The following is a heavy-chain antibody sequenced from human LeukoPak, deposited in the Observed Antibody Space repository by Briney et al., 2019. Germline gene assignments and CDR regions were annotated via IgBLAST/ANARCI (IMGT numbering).Heavy chain of an antibody. J-gene: IGHJ4*02. V-gene: IGHV4-34*01. CDR1: GGSFSGYY. D-gene: IGHD6-19*01. CDR2: INHSGST. CDR3: ARRAAFVWQWPSIDY. Sequence: PSETLSLTCAVYGGSFSGYYWSWIRQPPGKGLEWIGEINHSGSTNYTPSLKSRVTISVDTSKNQFSLKLSSVTAADTAVYYCARRAAFVWQWPSIDYWGQGTLVTVSS.